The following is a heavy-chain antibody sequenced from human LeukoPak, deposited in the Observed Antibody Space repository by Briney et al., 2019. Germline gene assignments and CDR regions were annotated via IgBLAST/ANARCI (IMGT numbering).Heavy chain of an antibody. Sequence: GGSLRLSCGASGFIFGSYAMGWVRQAPGKGLEWVSSISGSGGNTYYADSVKGRFTISRDNSKNTLYLQMNSLRAEDTAVYYCAKGPRVGVVTYDYWGQGTLVTVSS. D-gene: IGHD2-21*02. CDR1: GFIFGSYA. J-gene: IGHJ4*02. V-gene: IGHV3-23*01. CDR3: AKGPRVGVVTYDY. CDR2: ISGSGGNT.